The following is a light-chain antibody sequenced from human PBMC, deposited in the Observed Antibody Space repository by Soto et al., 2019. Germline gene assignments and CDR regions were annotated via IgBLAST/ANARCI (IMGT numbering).Light chain of an antibody. CDR2: GAS. J-gene: IGKJ1*01. CDR3: QQSNNWPRT. CDR1: QSVSSN. Sequence: EIVMTQSPATLSVSPGERATLSCRASQSVSSNLAWYQQKPGQAPRLLIYGASTRATGIPARFSSSGSGTEFTLTISSLQSEDSAVYYCQQSNNWPRTFGQGTKVEIK. V-gene: IGKV3-15*01.